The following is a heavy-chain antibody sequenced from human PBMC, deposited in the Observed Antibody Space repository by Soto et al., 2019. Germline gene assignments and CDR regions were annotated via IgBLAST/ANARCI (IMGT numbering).Heavy chain of an antibody. CDR1: GGSFSGYY. V-gene: IGHV4-34*01. CDR3: ARGTGYSSSWFIRWFDP. D-gene: IGHD6-13*01. CDR2: INHSGST. Sequence: SETLSLTCAVYGGSFSGYYWSWIRQPPGKGLEWIGEINHSGSTNYNPSLKSRVTISVDTSKNQFSLKLSSVTAADTAVYYCARGTGYSSSWFIRWFDPWGQGTLVTVSS. J-gene: IGHJ5*02.